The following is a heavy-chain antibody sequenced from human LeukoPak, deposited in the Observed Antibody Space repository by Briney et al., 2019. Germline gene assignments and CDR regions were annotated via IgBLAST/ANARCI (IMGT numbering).Heavy chain of an antibody. CDR3: ARGGSSGWSYHNWFDP. D-gene: IGHD6-19*01. J-gene: IGHJ5*02. CDR2: ISYDGSNK. V-gene: IGHV3-30-3*01. Sequence: GRSLRLSCAASGFTFSSYAMHWVRQAPGKGLEWVAVISYDGSNKYYADSVKGRFTISRDNSKNTLYLQMNSLRAEDTAVYYCARGGSSGWSYHNWFDPWGQGTLVTVSS. CDR1: GFTFSSYA.